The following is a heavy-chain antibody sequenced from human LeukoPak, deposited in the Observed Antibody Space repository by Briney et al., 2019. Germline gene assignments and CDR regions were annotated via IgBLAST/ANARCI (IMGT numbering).Heavy chain of an antibody. Sequence: GGSLRLSCAASGFTFSSYDMHWVRQATGKGLEWVSAIGTAGDTYYPGSVKGRFTISRENAKNSLYLQMNSLRAGDTAVYYCARAATTVVPIDYWGQGTLVTVSS. CDR3: ARAATTVVPIDY. CDR1: GFTFSSYD. D-gene: IGHD4-23*01. CDR2: IGTAGDT. J-gene: IGHJ4*02. V-gene: IGHV3-13*01.